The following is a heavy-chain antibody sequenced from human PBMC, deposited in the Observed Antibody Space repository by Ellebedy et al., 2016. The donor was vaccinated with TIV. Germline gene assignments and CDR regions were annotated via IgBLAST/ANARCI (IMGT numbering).Heavy chain of an antibody. V-gene: IGHV3-74*01. Sequence: GGSLRLSXAASGITFSSSVMHWVRQAPGKGLLWVSRINGDGSSTNYADSVKGRFTISRDNAKNTVNLQMNSLRAEDTAVYYCVRARQYVMDVWGQGTTVTVSS. CDR3: VRARQYVMDV. CDR1: GITFSSSV. J-gene: IGHJ6*02. CDR2: INGDGSST.